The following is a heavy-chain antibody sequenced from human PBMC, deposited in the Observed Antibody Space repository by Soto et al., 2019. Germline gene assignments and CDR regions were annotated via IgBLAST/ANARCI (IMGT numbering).Heavy chain of an antibody. Sequence: GGSLRLSCAASGFAFNTYSMHWVRQAPGRGLEWVAVISYDGSNKFYADSVKGRFTISRDNSKNTLYLEMNSLRGEDTAVYYCAKVSPMGYFFDFWGQGTLVTVSS. CDR1: GFAFNTYS. CDR3: AKVSPMGYFFDF. CDR2: ISYDGSNK. J-gene: IGHJ4*02. V-gene: IGHV3-30-3*01.